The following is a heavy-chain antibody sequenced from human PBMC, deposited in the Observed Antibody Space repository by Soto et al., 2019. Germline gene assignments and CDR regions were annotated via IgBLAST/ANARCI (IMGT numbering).Heavy chain of an antibody. J-gene: IGHJ6*02. CDR3: ASCNGDIVVVPAANYYYYGMDV. CDR2: IYYSGST. D-gene: IGHD2-2*01. CDR1: GGSISSSSYY. V-gene: IGHV4-39*01. Sequence: QLQLQESGPGLVKPSETLSLTCTVSGGSISSSSYYWGWIRQPPGKGLEWIGSIYYSGSTYYNPSLKSRVTISVDTSKNQFSLKLSSVTAADTAVYYCASCNGDIVVVPAANYYYYGMDVWGQGTTVTVSS.